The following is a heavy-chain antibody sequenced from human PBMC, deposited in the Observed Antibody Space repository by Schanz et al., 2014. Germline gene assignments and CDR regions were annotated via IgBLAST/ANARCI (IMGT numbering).Heavy chain of an antibody. D-gene: IGHD3-10*01. Sequence: EVQLVESGGGLVKPGGFLRLSCAASGFTFSDAWMSWVRQAPGKGLEWVSRIKSDGSSTSYADSVKGRFTISRDNAKNTLYLQMNSLRAEDTAVYYCARPALWFGDNCFDPWGQGTPITVSS. CDR1: GFTFSDAW. CDR3: ARPALWFGDNCFDP. V-gene: IGHV3-74*02. J-gene: IGHJ5*02. CDR2: IKSDGSST.